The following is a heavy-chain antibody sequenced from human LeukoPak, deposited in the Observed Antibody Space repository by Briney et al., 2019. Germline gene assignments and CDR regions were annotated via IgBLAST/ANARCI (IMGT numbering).Heavy chain of an antibody. CDR3: ARGGDIVVVPAAMVGP. V-gene: IGHV1-8*01. CDR2: MNTNSGNT. CDR1: GYTFTSYD. D-gene: IGHD2-2*01. Sequence: APVKVSCKASGYTFTSYDINWVRQATGQGLEWMGWMNTNSGNTGYAQKFQGRLTMTRDTSTNTAYMELSSLRSEDTAVYYCARGGDIVVVPAAMVGPWGQGTLVTVSS. J-gene: IGHJ5*02.